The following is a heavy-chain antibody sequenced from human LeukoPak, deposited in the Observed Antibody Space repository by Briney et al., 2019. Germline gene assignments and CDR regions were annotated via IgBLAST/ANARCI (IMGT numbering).Heavy chain of an antibody. V-gene: IGHV3-74*01. CDR2: INSDGSST. CDR1: GFTFSSYW. CDR3: ARGCEGYSSYYYYGMDV. J-gene: IGHJ6*02. D-gene: IGHD1-1*01. Sequence: PGGSLRLSCAASGFTFSSYWMHWVRQAPGKGLVWVSRINSDGSSTSYADSVKGRFTISRDNSKNTLYLQMNSLRAEDTAVYYCARGCEGYSSYYYYGMDVWGQGTTVTVSS.